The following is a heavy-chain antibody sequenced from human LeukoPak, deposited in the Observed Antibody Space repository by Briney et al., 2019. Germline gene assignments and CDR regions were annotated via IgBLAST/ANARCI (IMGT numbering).Heavy chain of an antibody. CDR2: INPSSCVT. D-gene: IGHD3-10*01. CDR3: ARDLRPRPYASGSFDAFHI. CDR1: GYTFTDYY. Sequence: ASVKVSCKASGYTFTDYYIHWVRQAPGQGLEWMGWINPSSCVTNYAQKFQGRVTMTRDTSISTAYMELSRLTSDDTAVYYCARDLRPRPYASGSFDAFHIWGQGTLVTVSS. J-gene: IGHJ3*02. V-gene: IGHV1-2*02.